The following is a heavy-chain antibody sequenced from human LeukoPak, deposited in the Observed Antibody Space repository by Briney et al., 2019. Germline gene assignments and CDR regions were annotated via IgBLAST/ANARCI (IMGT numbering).Heavy chain of an antibody. J-gene: IGHJ4*02. V-gene: IGHV7-4-1*02. D-gene: IGHD3-9*01. Sequence: ASVKVSCKASGYTFTSYAMNWVRQAPGQGLEWMGWINTNTGNPTYAQGFTGRFVFSLGTSVSTAYLQISSLKAEDTAVYYCAREGLNYDILTGYEGGPLDYWGQGTLVTVSS. CDR1: GYTFTSYA. CDR2: INTNTGNP. CDR3: AREGLNYDILTGYEGGPLDY.